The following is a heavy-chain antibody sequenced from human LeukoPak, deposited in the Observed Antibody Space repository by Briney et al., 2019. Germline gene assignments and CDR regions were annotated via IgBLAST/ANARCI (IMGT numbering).Heavy chain of an antibody. CDR2: IKEDGSET. D-gene: IGHD3-10*01. J-gene: IGHJ4*02. V-gene: IGHV3-7*01. CDR3: ARDGPAGSAAAHFDC. Sequence: GESLRLSCAASGFIFKKYWMNWVRQVPGKGLECLANIKEDGSETYYADSVKGRFTISRDNAKNSVYLQMNSLRAEDTAVYYCARDGPAGSAAAHFDCWGQGTLVTVSS. CDR1: GFIFKKYW.